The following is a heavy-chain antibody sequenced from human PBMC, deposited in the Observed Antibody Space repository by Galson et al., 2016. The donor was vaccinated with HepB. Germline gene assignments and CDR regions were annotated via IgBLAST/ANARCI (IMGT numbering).Heavy chain of an antibody. V-gene: IGHV4-59*08. CDR2: ISYSENI. Sequence: ETLSLTCTVSDASIVSDSWSWIRQPPGMGLEWVGNISYSENINYNTSLKSRATISIDTSKNHLSLKLTSVTVADTAVYFCVREIGGGSFDSWGHGALVTVSP. CDR3: VREIGGGSFDS. D-gene: IGHD3-10*01. CDR1: DASIVSDS. J-gene: IGHJ4*01.